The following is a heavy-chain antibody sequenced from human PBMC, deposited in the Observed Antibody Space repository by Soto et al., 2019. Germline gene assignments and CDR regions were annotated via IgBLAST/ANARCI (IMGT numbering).Heavy chain of an antibody. CDR3: AKDQSYVVADGYNNYWYSDL. D-gene: IGHD3-10*02. CDR2: ISGSGGST. V-gene: IGHV3-23*01. CDR1: GFTFSSYA. J-gene: IGHJ2*01. Sequence: EVQLLESGGGLVQPGGSLRLSCAASGFTFSSYAMSWVRQAPGKGLEWASAISGSGGSTYYADSVKGRFTISRDNSKNALYLQRKSLRAEDTAVYYCAKDQSYVVADGYNNYWYSDLWGRGTLVTVSS.